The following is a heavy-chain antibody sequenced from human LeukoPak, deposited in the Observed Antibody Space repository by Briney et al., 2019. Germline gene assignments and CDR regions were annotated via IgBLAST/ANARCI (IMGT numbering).Heavy chain of an antibody. CDR3: ATVGEGLGIAAAGTRGDYWFDP. V-gene: IGHV1-69*13. J-gene: IGHJ5*02. CDR2: IIPIFGTA. Sequence: SVKVSCKASGGTFSSYAISWVRQAPGQGLEWMGGIIPIFGTANYAQKFQGRVTITADESTSTAYMELSSLRSEDTAVYYCATVGEGLGIAAAGTRGDYWFDPWGQGTLVTVSS. CDR1: GGTFSSYA. D-gene: IGHD6-13*01.